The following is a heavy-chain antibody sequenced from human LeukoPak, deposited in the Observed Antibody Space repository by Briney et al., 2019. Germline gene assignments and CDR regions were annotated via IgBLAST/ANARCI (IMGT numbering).Heavy chain of an antibody. CDR2: ISAYNGNT. CDR3: ARDRTTGTTSPSDFDI. J-gene: IGHJ3*02. CDR1: GYTFTSYG. V-gene: IGHV1-18*04. D-gene: IGHD1-1*01. Sequence: ASVKVSCKASGYTFTSYGISWVRQAPGQGLEWMGWISAYNGNTNYAQKLQGRVTMTTDTSTSTAYMELRSLRSDDTAVYYCARDRTTGTTSPSDFDIWGQGTMATVSS.